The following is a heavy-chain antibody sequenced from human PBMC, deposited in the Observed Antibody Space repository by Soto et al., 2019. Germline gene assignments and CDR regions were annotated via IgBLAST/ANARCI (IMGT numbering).Heavy chain of an antibody. CDR3: ARGLPDIVVVVAATSLDY. D-gene: IGHD2-15*01. J-gene: IGHJ4*02. V-gene: IGHV3-33*01. CDR2: IWYDGSNK. Sequence: GGSLRLSCAASGFTFSSYGMHWVRQAPGKGLEWVAVIWYDGSNKYYADSVKGRFTISRDNSKNTLYLQMNSLRAEDTAVYYCARGLPDIVVVVAATSLDYWGQGTLVTVSS. CDR1: GFTFSSYG.